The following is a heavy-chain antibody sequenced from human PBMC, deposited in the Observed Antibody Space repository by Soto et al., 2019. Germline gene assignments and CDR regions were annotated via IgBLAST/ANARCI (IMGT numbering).Heavy chain of an antibody. CDR3: ARVQTIFGIITVFDY. J-gene: IGHJ4*02. Sequence: QVQLQESGPGLVKPAQTLSLTCTVSGGSINTPGYYWSWLRQQPGQGLEWIGNIYYSGSTNYNPSLKSRVTISIDTSKNHFSLQLSSVTAADTAVYYCARVQTIFGIITVFDYWGQGTLVTVSS. D-gene: IGHD3-3*01. CDR1: GGSINTPGYY. V-gene: IGHV4-31*03. CDR2: IYYSGST.